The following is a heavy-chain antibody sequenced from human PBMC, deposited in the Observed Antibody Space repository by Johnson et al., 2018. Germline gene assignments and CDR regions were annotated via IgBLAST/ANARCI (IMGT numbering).Heavy chain of an antibody. CDR3: AKGGTVTTWNFQH. CDR1: GGSISSSNYY. CDR2: IYYSGST. V-gene: IGHV4-39*07. D-gene: IGHD4-11*01. J-gene: IGHJ1*01. Sequence: QVQLQESGPGLVKPSETLSLTCTVSGGSISSSNYYWGWIRQPPGKGLEWIGSIYYSGSTNYNPSLKSRVTISVDTSKNQFSLKLSSVTAADTAVYYCAKGGTVTTWNFQHWGQGTLVTVSS.